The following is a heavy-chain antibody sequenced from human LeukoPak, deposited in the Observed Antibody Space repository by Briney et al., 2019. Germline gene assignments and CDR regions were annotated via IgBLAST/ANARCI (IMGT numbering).Heavy chain of an antibody. CDR2: ISSTSTYI. J-gene: IGHJ5*02. CDR1: GFTFSSYS. D-gene: IGHD6-13*01. V-gene: IGHV3-21*01. CDR3: ARAKRQQLVLGNWFDP. Sequence: GGSLRLSCAASGFTFSSYSMNWARQAPGKGLEWVSSISSTSTYIYYADSVKGRFTISRDNDKNSLYLQINSLRAEDTAVYYCARAKRQQLVLGNWFDPWGQGTLVTVSS.